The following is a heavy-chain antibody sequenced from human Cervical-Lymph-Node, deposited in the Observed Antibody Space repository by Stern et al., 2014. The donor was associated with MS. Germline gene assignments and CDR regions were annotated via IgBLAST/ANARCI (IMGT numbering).Heavy chain of an antibody. CDR1: GFSFGTSW. CDR3: ARDRRAFLDY. J-gene: IGHJ4*02. V-gene: IGHV3-7*01. Sequence: EVQLLESGGGLVQPGVSLRLSCVASGFSFGTSWMSWVRQPPGRGLEWVANIRQDGYDKFYVDSVKGRFTISRDNARNSLYLQMNSLTVADTAVYYCARDRRAFLDYWGQGTHVAVSS. CDR2: IRQDGYDK. D-gene: IGHD2/OR15-2a*01.